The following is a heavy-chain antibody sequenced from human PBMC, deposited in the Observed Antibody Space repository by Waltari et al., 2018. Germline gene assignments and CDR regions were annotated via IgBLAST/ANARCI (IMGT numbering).Heavy chain of an antibody. Sequence: QVQLVQSGAEVKKPGSSVKVSCKASGGTLRSNAISWLGKAPGQGLEWMGWIIPIFGTANYAKKFQGRVTITTDESTSTAYMELSSLRSEDTAVYFCASTTHSSSWDEGDYWGQGTLVTVSS. V-gene: IGHV1-69*05. CDR1: GGTLRSNA. D-gene: IGHD6-13*01. CDR2: IIPIFGTA. J-gene: IGHJ4*02. CDR3: ASTTHSSSWDEGDY.